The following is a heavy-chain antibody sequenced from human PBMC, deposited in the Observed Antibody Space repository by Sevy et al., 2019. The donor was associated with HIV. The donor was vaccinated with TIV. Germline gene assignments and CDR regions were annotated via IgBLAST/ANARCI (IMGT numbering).Heavy chain of an antibody. CDR1: GFTFSSYG. V-gene: IGHV3-33*01. CDR3: ARDGGRSGYYYFYFDY. J-gene: IGHJ4*02. D-gene: IGHD3-22*01. Sequence: GGSLRLSCAASGFTFSSYGMHWVRQAPGKGLEWVAVIWYDGSNKYYADSVKGRITISRDNSKNTLYLQMNSLRAEDTAVYYCARDGGRSGYYYFYFDYWGQGTLVTVSS. CDR2: IWYDGSNK.